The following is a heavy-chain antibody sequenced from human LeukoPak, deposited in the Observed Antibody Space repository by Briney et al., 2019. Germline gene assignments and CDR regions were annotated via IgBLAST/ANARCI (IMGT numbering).Heavy chain of an antibody. CDR1: GYSISSGYF. Sequence: SETLSLTCTVSGYSISSGYFWGWIRQPPGKGLEWIGSIYHSGSTSYNPSLKSRVTISLDTSRNQFSLKLSSVTAADTAVYYCARVYYSSSYDYWYFDLWGRGTLVTVSS. CDR3: ARVYYSSSYDYWYFDL. CDR2: IYHSGST. J-gene: IGHJ2*01. D-gene: IGHD6-13*01. V-gene: IGHV4-38-2*02.